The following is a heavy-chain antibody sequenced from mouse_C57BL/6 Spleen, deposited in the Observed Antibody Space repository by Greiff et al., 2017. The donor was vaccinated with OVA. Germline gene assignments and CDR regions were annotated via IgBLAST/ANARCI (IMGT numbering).Heavy chain of an antibody. J-gene: IGHJ4*01. Sequence: VQLQQSGAELVQPGASVTLSCKASGYPFTSYWMHWVKQRPGQGLAWIGMIHPNSGSTNYNEKFKSKATLTVDKSSSTAYMQLSSLTSDDSAVYYCARYDALRGYAMDYWGQGTSVTVSS. V-gene: IGHV1-64*01. CDR1: GYPFTSYW. CDR3: ARYDALRGYAMDY. D-gene: IGHD2-3*01. CDR2: IHPNSGST.